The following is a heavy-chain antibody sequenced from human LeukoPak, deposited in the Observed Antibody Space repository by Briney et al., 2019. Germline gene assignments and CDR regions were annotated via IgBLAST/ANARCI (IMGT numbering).Heavy chain of an antibody. J-gene: IGHJ4*02. V-gene: IGHV3-48*01. D-gene: IGHD2-2*01. CDR2: ISSSSGSI. CDR3: ARDGGYCSTITCPSTTPFDY. Sequence: GGSLRLSCAASGFTFSSYSLNWVRQAPGKGLEWISYISSSSGSIYYADSVKGRFTIPRDNAQNSLYLQMSSLRADDTAVYYCARDGGYCSTITCPSTTPFDYWGQGTLVTVSS. CDR1: GFTFSSYS.